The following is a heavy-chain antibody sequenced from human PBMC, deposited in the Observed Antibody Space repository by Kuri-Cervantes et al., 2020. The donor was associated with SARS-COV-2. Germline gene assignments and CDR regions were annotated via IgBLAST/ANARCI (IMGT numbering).Heavy chain of an antibody. D-gene: IGHD6-6*01. CDR3: AKDPLWGSSSNFDY. Sequence: GGSLRLSCAASGFTFSNYAMHWVRQAPGKGLEWVAFIWHDGSNKYYVDAVKGRFTISRDNAKNSLCLQMNSLRAEDTAVYYCAKDPLWGSSSNFDYWGQGTLVTVSS. V-gene: IGHV3-33*03. CDR1: GFTFSNYA. J-gene: IGHJ4*02. CDR2: IWHDGSNK.